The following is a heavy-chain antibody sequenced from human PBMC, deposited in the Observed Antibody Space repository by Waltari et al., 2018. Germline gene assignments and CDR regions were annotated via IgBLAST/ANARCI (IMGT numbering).Heavy chain of an antibody. V-gene: IGHV3-23*03. CDR2: IYSGGST. CDR1: GFTFSSYA. D-gene: IGHD2-15*01. CDR3: AKELDSWAADY. J-gene: IGHJ4*02. Sequence: EVQLLESGGGLVQPGGSLRLSCAASGFTFSSYAMSWVRQAPGKGLEWVSVIYSGGSTYYADSVKGRFTISRDNSKNTLYLQMNSLRAEDTAVYYCAKELDSWAADYWGQGTLVTVSS.